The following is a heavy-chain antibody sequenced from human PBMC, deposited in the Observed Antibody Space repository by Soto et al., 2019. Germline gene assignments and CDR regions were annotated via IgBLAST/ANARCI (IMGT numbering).Heavy chain of an antibody. V-gene: IGHV2-5*01. Sequence: QITLRESGPTLVKPTQTLTLTCTFSGFSFSTSGVGVGWFRQPPGQALQWLALIYWNGNERYTPSLNNRLTVTKDTPKNQVVLTMASVDPLDTATYYSAHELSGYYYVMDVLGQGTNVTVSS. J-gene: IGHJ6*02. D-gene: IGHD2-15*01. CDR3: AHELSGYYYVMDV. CDR2: IYWNGNE. CDR1: GFSFSTSGVG.